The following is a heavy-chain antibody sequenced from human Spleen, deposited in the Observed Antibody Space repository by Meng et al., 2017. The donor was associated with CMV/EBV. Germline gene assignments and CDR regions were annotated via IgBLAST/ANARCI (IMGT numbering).Heavy chain of an antibody. D-gene: IGHD2-2*01. CDR1: GGSISSSSYY. Sequence: VSGGSISSSSYYWGWIRQPPGKGLEWIGGIYYSGSTYYNPSLKSRVTISVDTSKNQFSLKLSSVTAADTAVYYCARRFSSTSSLFDYWGQGTLVTVSS. J-gene: IGHJ4*02. V-gene: IGHV4-39*01. CDR2: IYYSGST. CDR3: ARRFSSTSSLFDY.